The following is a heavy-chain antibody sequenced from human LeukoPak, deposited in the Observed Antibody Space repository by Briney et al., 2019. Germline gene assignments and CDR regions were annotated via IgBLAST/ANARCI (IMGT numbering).Heavy chain of an antibody. J-gene: IGHJ4*02. Sequence: GGSLRLSCAASGFTFSSYSMNWVRQAPGKGLEWVSSISSSSSYINYADSVRGRFTISRDNAKNSLFLQMDSLRGEDTAVYYCARPSLNTGSYFDYWGQGILVSVSS. V-gene: IGHV3-21*01. CDR2: ISSSSSYI. CDR1: GFTFSSYS. CDR3: ARPSLNTGSYFDY. D-gene: IGHD1-26*01.